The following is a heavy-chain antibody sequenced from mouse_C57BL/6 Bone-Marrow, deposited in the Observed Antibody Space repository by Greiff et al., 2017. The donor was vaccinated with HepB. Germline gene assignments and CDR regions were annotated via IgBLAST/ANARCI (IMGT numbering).Heavy chain of an antibody. CDR2: IDPSDSYT. D-gene: IGHD3-3*01. Sequence: QVQLQQSGAELVMPGASVKLSCKASGYTFTSYWMHWVKQRPGQGLEWIGEIDPSDSYTNYNQKFKGKSTLTVDKSSSTAYMQLSSLTSEDSAVYYCARGDEGDYWGQGTTLTVSS. J-gene: IGHJ2*01. V-gene: IGHV1-69*01. CDR1: GYTFTSYW. CDR3: ARGDEGDY.